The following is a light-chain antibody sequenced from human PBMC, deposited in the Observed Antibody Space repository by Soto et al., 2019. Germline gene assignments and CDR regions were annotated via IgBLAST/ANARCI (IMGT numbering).Light chain of an antibody. J-gene: IGKJ4*01. CDR3: QKYNSAPLT. Sequence: DIQMTQSPSSLSASVGDRVTITCRASQSISSYLNWYQQKPGKAPKLLIYAASSLQAGVPSRFSGSGSGTDFTLTISSLQPEDVEAYYCQKYNSAPLTLGGGTKVDIK. V-gene: IGKV1-27*01. CDR2: AAS. CDR1: QSISSY.